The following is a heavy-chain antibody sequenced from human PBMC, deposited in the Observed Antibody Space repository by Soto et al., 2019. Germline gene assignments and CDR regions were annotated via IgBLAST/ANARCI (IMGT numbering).Heavy chain of an antibody. D-gene: IGHD2-21*02. J-gene: IGHJ4*02. V-gene: IGHV1-69*12. Sequence: QVQLVQSGAEVKKPGSSVKVSCKASGGTFSSYAISWVRQAPGQGLEWMGGIIPIFGTANYAQTFHGRVTITADESTSTDYMELSSLRSEDTAVYYCASRADGVTLDYWGQGTLVTVSS. CDR2: IIPIFGTA. CDR1: GGTFSSYA. CDR3: ASRADGVTLDY.